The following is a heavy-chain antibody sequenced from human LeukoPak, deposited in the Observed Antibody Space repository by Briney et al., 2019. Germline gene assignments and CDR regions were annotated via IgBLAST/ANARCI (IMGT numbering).Heavy chain of an antibody. CDR1: GYSFTSYW. J-gene: IGHJ5*02. CDR3: ARQAVPAAIWFDP. Sequence: GESLKISCKGSGYSFTSYWIGWVRQMPGKGLEWMGIIYPGDSDTRYNPSFQGQVTISADKSISTAYLQWSSLKASDTAMYYCARQAVPAAIWFDPWGQGTLVTVSS. CDR2: IYPGDSDT. D-gene: IGHD2-2*01. V-gene: IGHV5-51*01.